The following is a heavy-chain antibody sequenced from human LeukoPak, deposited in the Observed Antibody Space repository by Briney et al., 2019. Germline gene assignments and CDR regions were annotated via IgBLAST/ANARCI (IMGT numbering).Heavy chain of an antibody. CDR1: GFTFSSYG. CDR2: IWYDGSNK. Sequence: GGSLRLSCAASGFTFSSYGMHWVRQAPGKGLEWVAVIWYDGSNKYYADSVKGRFTISRDNSKNTLYLQMNSLRAEDTAVYYRAKDHDSKGPYYYYYMDVWGKGTTVTVSS. J-gene: IGHJ6*03. CDR3: AKDHDSKGPYYYYYMDV. V-gene: IGHV3-33*06. D-gene: IGHD4-11*01.